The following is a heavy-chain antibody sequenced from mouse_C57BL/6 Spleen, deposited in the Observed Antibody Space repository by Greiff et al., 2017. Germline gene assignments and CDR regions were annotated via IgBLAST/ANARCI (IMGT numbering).Heavy chain of an antibody. J-gene: IGHJ4*01. CDR3: ARDRGKGAMDY. V-gene: IGHV3-6*01. CDR1: GYSITSGYY. CDR2: ISYDGSN. Sequence: EVQVVESGPGLVKPSQSLSLTCSVTGYSITSGYYWNWIRQFPGNKLEWMGYISYDGSNNYNPSLKNRISLTRDTSKNQFFLKLNSVTTEDTATYYCARDRGKGAMDYWGQGTSVTVSS.